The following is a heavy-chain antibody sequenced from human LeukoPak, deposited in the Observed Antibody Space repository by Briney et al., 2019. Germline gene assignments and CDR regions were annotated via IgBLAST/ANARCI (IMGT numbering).Heavy chain of an antibody. V-gene: IGHV3-33*01. CDR2: IWYDGSNK. J-gene: IGHJ3*01. D-gene: IGHD6-6*01. CDR3: ARSSYSSSSSV. Sequence: RPGRSLRLSCAASGFTFSSYGMHWVRQAPGKGLEWVAVIWYDGSNKYYADSVKGRFTISRDNSKNTLYLQMNSLRAEDTAVYYCARSSYSSSSSVWGQGTMVTVSS. CDR1: GFTFSSYG.